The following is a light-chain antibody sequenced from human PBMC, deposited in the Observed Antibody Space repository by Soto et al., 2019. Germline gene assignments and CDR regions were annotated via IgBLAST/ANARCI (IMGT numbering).Light chain of an antibody. Sequence: DIQMTQSPSTLSASIGDRVTITCRASQSINSWLAWYQQKPGKAPKLLIYDASNLASGVTTRFSGSGSGTEFTLIISSQQPGDFATYYCQQYDTYSYTFGQWTKLEI. CDR3: QQYDTYSYT. CDR1: QSINSW. V-gene: IGKV1-5*01. CDR2: DAS. J-gene: IGKJ2*01.